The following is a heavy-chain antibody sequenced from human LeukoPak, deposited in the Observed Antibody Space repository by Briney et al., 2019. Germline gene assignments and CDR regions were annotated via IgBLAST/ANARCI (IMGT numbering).Heavy chain of an antibody. J-gene: IGHJ4*02. CDR3: ARGRRFGYCSSTSCYLNY. CDR2: FDPEDGET. Sequence: ASVKVSCKVSGYTLTELSVHWVRQAPGKGLEWMGGFDPEDGETIYAQKFQGRVTMTEDTSTDTAYMELSSLRSEDTAVYYCARGRRFGYCSSTSCYLNYWGQGTLVTVSS. D-gene: IGHD2-2*03. V-gene: IGHV1-24*01. CDR1: GYTLTELS.